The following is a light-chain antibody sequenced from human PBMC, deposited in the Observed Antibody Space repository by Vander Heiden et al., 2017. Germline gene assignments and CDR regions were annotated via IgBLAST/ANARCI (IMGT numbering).Light chain of an antibody. J-gene: IGKJ4*01. Sequence: DIQMTQSPSPLSASVGDRVTITCRASQSSSSWLAWYQQKPGKAPKLLIYKASSLESGVPARFSGSGSGTEFTLTISSLQPDDFATYYCQQYKSYPHTFGGGTKVEIK. CDR1: QSSSSW. V-gene: IGKV1-5*03. CDR3: QQYKSYPHT. CDR2: KAS.